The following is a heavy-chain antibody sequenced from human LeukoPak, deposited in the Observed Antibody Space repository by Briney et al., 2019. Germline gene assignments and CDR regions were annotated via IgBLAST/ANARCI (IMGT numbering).Heavy chain of an antibody. CDR2: INHSGCT. CDR1: GGSFSGYY. V-gene: IGHV4-34*01. J-gene: IGHJ6*03. Sequence: PSETLSLTCAVYGGSFSGYYWSWIRQPPGKGLEWIGEINHSGCTNYNPSLKSRVTISVDTSKNQFSLKLSSVTAADTAVYYCARGPRMGGSGRKSYYYMDVWGKGTTVTVSS. CDR3: ARGPRMGGSGRKSYYYMDV. D-gene: IGHD2-15*01.